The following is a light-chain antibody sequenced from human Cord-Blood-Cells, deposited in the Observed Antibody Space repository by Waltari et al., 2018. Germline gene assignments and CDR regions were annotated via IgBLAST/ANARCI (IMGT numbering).Light chain of an antibody. CDR2: DAS. Sequence: EIVFPQSPATLSLSPGERATLSCRDSQGVSSYLAWYQQKPGQAPRLLIYDASNRATGIPARFSGSGPGTDFTLTISCLEPEDFAVYYCQQRSNWLTFGGGTKVEIK. J-gene: IGKJ4*01. V-gene: IGKV3D-11*01. CDR1: QGVSSY. CDR3: QQRSNWLT.